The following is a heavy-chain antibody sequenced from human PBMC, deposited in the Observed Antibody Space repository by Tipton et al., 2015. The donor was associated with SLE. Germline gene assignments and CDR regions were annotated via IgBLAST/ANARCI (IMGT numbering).Heavy chain of an antibody. CDR3: ARVPYYYDSSGYYYVSYFDY. CDR2: IYYSGST. Sequence: TLSLTCTVSGGSISSSSYYWGWIRQPPGKGLEWIGSIYYSGSTYYNPSLKSRVTISVDTSKNQFSLKLSSVTAADTAVYYCARVPYYYDSSGYYYVSYFDYWGQGTLVTVSS. CDR1: GGSISSSSYY. D-gene: IGHD3-22*01. J-gene: IGHJ4*02. V-gene: IGHV4-39*07.